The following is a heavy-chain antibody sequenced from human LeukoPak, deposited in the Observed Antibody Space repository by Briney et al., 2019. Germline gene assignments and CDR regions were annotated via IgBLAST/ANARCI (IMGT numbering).Heavy chain of an antibody. D-gene: IGHD3-9*01. J-gene: IGHJ4*02. CDR2: LSAGGGSI. CDR1: GFTFSSYA. V-gene: IGHV3-23*01. CDR3: AKSGLQYFDWSSYYFDY. Sequence: VGSLRLSCAASGFTFSSYAMSWVRQAPGKGLEWVSSLSAGGGSIFYADSVKGRFTISRDNSKNTVYLQMNSLRAEDMAVFYCAKSGLQYFDWSSYYFDYWGQGTLVTVSS.